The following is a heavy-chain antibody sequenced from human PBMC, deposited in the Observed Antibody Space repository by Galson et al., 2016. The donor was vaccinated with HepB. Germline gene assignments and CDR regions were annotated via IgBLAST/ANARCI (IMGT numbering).Heavy chain of an antibody. J-gene: IGHJ4*02. CDR2: IWHDGSNK. V-gene: IGHV3-33*01. CDR3: ARDRLARGNHRHY. CDR1: GFPFRTSG. D-gene: IGHD1-14*01. Sequence: SLRLSCAASGFPFRTSGLHWVHQAPGKGLEWVAVIWHDGSNKFYADSLQSRFTISSDSSTLYLQMNSLRAEETAVYYCARDRLARGNHRHYWGQATLVTVSP.